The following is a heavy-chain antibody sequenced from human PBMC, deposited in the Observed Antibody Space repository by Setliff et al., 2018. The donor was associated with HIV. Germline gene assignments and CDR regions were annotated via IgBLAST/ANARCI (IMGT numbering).Heavy chain of an antibody. CDR1: GFTFSTHA. D-gene: IGHD6-19*01. CDR2: IWYDGSNK. Sequence: PGGSLRLSCGASGFTFSTHAMHWVRQAPGKALEWVAYIWYDGSNKYYADSVKGRFAISRDNSKNTLYLQMDSLRAEDTALYYCTSDPPASGWTLAYWGKGTTVTVS. CDR3: TSDPPASGWTLAY. V-gene: IGHV3-33*01. J-gene: IGHJ6*03.